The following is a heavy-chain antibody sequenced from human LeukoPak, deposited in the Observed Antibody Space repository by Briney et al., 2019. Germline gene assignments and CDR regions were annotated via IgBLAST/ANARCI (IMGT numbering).Heavy chain of an antibody. Sequence: SETLSLTCTVSGGSISSSSYFWAWIRQPPGKGLEWIGSISYSGRTYYNPSLRSRLTISVDSSKNQFSLKLSSVTAADTAVYYCARVYYDSSGYYAFDIWGQGTMVTVSS. CDR2: ISYSGRT. CDR1: GGSISSSSYF. J-gene: IGHJ3*02. D-gene: IGHD3-22*01. CDR3: ARVYYDSSGYYAFDI. V-gene: IGHV4-39*07.